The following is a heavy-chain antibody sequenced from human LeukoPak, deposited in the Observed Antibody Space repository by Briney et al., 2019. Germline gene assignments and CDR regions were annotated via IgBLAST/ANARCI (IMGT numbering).Heavy chain of an antibody. CDR2: IIPILGIA. CDR1: GGTFSSYA. V-gene: IGHV1-69*04. J-gene: IGHJ6*02. Sequence: SVKVSCKASGGTFSSYAISWVRQAPGQGLEWMGRIIPILGIANYAQKFQGRVTITADKSTSTAYMELSSLRSEDTAVYYCARENGDSTRYYHGMDVWGQGTTVTVSS. D-gene: IGHD4-17*01. CDR3: ARENGDSTRYYHGMDV.